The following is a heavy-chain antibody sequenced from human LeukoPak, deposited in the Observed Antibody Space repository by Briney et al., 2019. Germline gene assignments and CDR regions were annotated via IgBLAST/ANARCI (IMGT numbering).Heavy chain of an antibody. J-gene: IGHJ4*02. Sequence: GGSLRLSCAASGFTSSNYGMHWVRQAPGKGLEWVAVIWHDGSNEYYTDSVMGRFTVSRDNSKNTLYLQMNSLRAEDTAVYYCARLQTRTIDYWGQGALVTVSS. V-gene: IGHV3-33*01. D-gene: IGHD5-24*01. CDR2: IWHDGSNE. CDR1: GFTSSNYG. CDR3: ARLQTRTIDY.